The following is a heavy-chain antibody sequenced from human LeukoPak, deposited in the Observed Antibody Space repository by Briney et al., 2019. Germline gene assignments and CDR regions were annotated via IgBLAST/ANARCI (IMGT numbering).Heavy chain of an antibody. V-gene: IGHV4-39*07. CDR2: INHSGST. CDR1: GGSISSSSYY. J-gene: IGHJ3*02. Sequence: PSETLSLTCTVSGGSISSSSYYWGWIRQPPGTGLEWIGEINHSGSTNYNPSLKSRVTISVDTSKNQFSLKLSSVTAADTAVYYCARAIAVAGSDAFDIWGQGTMVTVSS. CDR3: ARAIAVAGSDAFDI. D-gene: IGHD6-19*01.